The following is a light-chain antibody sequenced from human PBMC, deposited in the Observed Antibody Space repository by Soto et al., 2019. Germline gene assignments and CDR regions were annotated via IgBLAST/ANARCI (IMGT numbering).Light chain of an antibody. Sequence: EIVITQSPATLSVSPGERATLSFRASQSVGSFLAWYQQKPGQAPRLLIYGASTRATGIPVRFSGSGSGTEFTLTISRLEPEDFAVYYCQHYGETPITFGLGTRLEIK. V-gene: IGKV3-15*01. CDR3: QHYGETPIT. CDR1: QSVGSF. CDR2: GAS. J-gene: IGKJ5*01.